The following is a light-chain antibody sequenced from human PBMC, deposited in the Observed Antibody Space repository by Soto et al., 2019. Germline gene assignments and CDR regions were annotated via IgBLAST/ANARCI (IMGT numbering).Light chain of an antibody. J-gene: IGKJ2*01. CDR1: QSVSSY. V-gene: IGKV3-11*01. Sequence: EIVLTQSPATLSLSPGERATLSCRASQSVSSYLAWYQQKPGQAPRLLIYDASNRATGIPARFSGSGSGTDSPLTISSLEPEDFAVYYCQPRSNWPPTFGQGTKLEIK. CDR3: QPRSNWPPT. CDR2: DAS.